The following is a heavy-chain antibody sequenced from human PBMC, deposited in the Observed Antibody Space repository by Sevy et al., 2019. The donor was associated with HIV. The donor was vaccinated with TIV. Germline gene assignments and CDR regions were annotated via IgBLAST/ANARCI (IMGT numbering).Heavy chain of an antibody. CDR2: IYYTGST. D-gene: IGHD6-13*01. V-gene: IGHV4-59*01. J-gene: IGHJ4*02. CDR1: GGSISTYY. CDR3: ARDVGPPSWYFDY. Sequence: SETLSLTCTVSGGSISTYYWSWIRQPPGKGLEYIGYIYYTGSTNYNPSLKSRVTISVDTSKNQFSLNLRSVTAVDTAVYYCARDVGPPSWYFDYWGQGTLVTVSS.